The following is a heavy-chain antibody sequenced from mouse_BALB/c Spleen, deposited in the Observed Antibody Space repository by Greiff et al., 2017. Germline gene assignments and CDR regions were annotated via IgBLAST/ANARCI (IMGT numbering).Heavy chain of an antibody. CDR2: INPDSSTI. V-gene: IGHV4-1*02. D-gene: IGHD3-2*02. CDR3: ARRERQAYYYAMDY. J-gene: IGHJ4*01. Sequence: EVKVVESGGGLVQPGGSLKLSCAASGFDFSRYWMSWVRQAPGKGLEWIGEINPDSSTINYTPSLKDKFIISRDNAKNTLYLQMSKVRSEDTALYYCARRERQAYYYAMDYWGQGTSVTVSS. CDR1: GFDFSRYW.